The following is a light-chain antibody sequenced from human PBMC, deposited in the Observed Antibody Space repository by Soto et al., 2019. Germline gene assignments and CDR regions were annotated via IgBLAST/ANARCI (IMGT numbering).Light chain of an antibody. CDR3: QQRSNWPPGAT. V-gene: IGKV3-11*01. CDR1: QSVSSY. Sequence: EIVLTQSPATLSLSPGERATLSCRASQSVSSYLAWYQQKPGQAPRLLIYGASNRAAGIPGRFSGSGSGTDFTLTISSLDPEAFAVYYCQQRSNWPPGATFGQGTRLEIK. J-gene: IGKJ5*01. CDR2: GAS.